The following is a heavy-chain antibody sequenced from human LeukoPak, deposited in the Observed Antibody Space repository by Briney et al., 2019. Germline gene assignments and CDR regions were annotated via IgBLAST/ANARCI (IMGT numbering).Heavy chain of an antibody. J-gene: IGHJ4*02. CDR2: IYSGGST. Sequence: GGSLRLSCAASGFTVSSNYMSWVRQAPGKGLEWVSVIYSGGSTYYADSVKGRFTISRDNSKSTLYLQMNSLRAEDTAVYYCATSFGSGEKYYFDYWGQGTLVTVSS. CDR3: ATSFGSGEKYYFDY. CDR1: GFTVSSNY. V-gene: IGHV3-66*02. D-gene: IGHD3-3*01.